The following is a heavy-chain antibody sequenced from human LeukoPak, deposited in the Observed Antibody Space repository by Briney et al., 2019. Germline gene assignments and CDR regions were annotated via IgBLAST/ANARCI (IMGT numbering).Heavy chain of an antibody. Sequence: TASETLSLTCAVSGDSISSNYWWTWVRQPPGKGLEWIGEIHHSGSTNYSPSLKSRVTVSVDNSRNDFSLSLTSVSAADTAVYYCARGYSAEAEYFQHWGQGTLVTVSS. D-gene: IGHD3-10*01. V-gene: IGHV4-4*02. CDR2: IHHSGST. CDR3: ARGYSAEAEYFQH. CDR1: GDSISSNYW. J-gene: IGHJ1*01.